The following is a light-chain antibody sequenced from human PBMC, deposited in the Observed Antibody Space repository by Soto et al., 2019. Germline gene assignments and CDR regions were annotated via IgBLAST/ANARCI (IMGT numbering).Light chain of an antibody. CDR3: QQRSHWPPLT. CDR1: QSVSTY. V-gene: IGKV3-11*01. J-gene: IGKJ4*01. Sequence: EIVLTQSPATLPMSPGERATLSCRASQSVSTYLAWYQQKPGQAPRLLIFDASNRASGIPSRFSGSGSGTNFTLTISRLEPEDFAVYFCQQRSHWPPLTFGGGTKVEIK. CDR2: DAS.